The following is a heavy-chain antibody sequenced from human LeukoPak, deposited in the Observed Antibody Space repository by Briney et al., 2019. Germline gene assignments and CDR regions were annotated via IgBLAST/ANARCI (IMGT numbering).Heavy chain of an antibody. CDR3: AREFPTSSGWPNYYYGMDV. Sequence: GASVKVSCKASGYTFTGYYTHWVRQAPGQGLEWMGWINPNSGGTNYAQKFQGRVTMTRDTSISTAYMELSRLRSDDTAVYYCAREFPTSSGWPNYYYGMDVWGQGTTVTVSS. CDR1: GYTFTGYY. V-gene: IGHV1-2*02. J-gene: IGHJ6*02. D-gene: IGHD6-19*01. CDR2: INPNSGGT.